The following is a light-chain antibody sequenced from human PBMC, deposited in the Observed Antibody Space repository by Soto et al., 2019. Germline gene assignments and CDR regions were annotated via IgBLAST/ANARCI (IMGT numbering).Light chain of an antibody. CDR2: AAS. V-gene: IGKV1-12*01. CDR1: QGLSSY. J-gene: IGKJ1*01. CDR3: QQYNGT. Sequence: DIQMPQSPSSVSASVGDRFTITCRASQGLSSYLAWYQQKPGKAPKLLIYAASNLQSGVPSRFSGSGSGTEFTLTISSLQPDDFATYYCQQYNGTFGQGTKVDIK.